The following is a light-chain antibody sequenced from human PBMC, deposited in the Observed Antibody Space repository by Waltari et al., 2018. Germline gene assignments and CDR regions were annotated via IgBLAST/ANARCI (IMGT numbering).Light chain of an antibody. Sequence: QSALTQPRSVSGSPGQSVTISCTGTSSDVGGYHYVSWYQQHPGKAPKLMIYEVSKRPSGVPDRFSGSKSGNTASLTISGLQAEDEADYYCCSYAGSFVFGGGTKLTVL. CDR1: SSDVGGYHY. CDR3: CSYAGSFV. J-gene: IGLJ3*02. V-gene: IGLV2-11*01. CDR2: EVS.